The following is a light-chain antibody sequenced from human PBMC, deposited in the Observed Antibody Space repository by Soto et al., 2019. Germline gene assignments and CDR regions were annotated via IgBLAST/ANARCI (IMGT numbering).Light chain of an antibody. CDR3: QTWGTGIYV. V-gene: IGLV4-69*01. J-gene: IGLJ7*01. CDR1: SGHSSYA. CDR2: LNSDGTH. Sequence: QPVLTQSPSASASLGASVKLTCTLSSGHSSYAMAWHQQQPEKGPRYLMTLNSDGTHSKGDGIPDRFSGSSSGAERYLTISRLQSEDEADYYCQTWGTGIYVFGGGTQLTVL.